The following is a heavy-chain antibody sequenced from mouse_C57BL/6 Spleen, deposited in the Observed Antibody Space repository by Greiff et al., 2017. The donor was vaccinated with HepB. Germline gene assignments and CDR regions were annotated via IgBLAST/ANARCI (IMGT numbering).Heavy chain of an antibody. V-gene: IGHV5-16*01. Sequence: EVQLVESEGGLVQPGSSMKLSCTASGFTFSDYYMAWVRQVPEKGLEWVANINYDGSSTYYLDSLKSRFIISRDNAKNILYMQMSSLKSEDTATYDCARIPTGRDWYFEVWGTGTTVTVSS. CDR2: INYDGSST. CDR1: GFTFSDYY. CDR3: ARIPTGRDWYFEV. D-gene: IGHD4-1*01. J-gene: IGHJ1*03.